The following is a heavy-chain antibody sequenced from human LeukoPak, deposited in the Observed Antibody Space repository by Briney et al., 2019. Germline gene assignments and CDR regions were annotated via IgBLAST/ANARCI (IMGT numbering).Heavy chain of an antibody. CDR2: INHSGST. CDR1: GGCFSGYY. J-gene: IGHJ4*02. Sequence: SETLSLTCAVYGGCFSGYYWSWIRQPPGKGLEWIGEINHSGSTNYNPSLKSRVTISVDTSKNQFSLKLSSVTAADTAVYYCARPTTVTRFTLGYWGQGTLVTVSS. V-gene: IGHV4-34*01. D-gene: IGHD4-17*01. CDR3: ARPTTVTRFTLGY.